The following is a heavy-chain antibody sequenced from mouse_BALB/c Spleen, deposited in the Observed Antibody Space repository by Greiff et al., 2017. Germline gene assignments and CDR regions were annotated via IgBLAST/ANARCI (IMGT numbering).Heavy chain of an antibody. CDR3: ALDSSGWFAY. CDR1: GYTFTSYY. V-gene: IGHV1S56*01. CDR2: IYPGNVNT. Sequence: VKLMESGPELVKPGASVRISCKASGYTFTSYYIHWVKQRPGQGLEWIGWIYPGNVNTKYNEKFKGKATLTADKSSSTAYMQLSSLTSEDSAVYFCALDSSGWFAYWGQGTLVTVSA. D-gene: IGHD3-2*01. J-gene: IGHJ3*01.